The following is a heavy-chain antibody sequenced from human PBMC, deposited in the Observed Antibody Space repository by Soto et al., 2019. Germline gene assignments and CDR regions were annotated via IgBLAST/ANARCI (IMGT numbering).Heavy chain of an antibody. J-gene: IGHJ6*02. V-gene: IGHV1-18*01. Sequence: QVQLVQSGAAVKKPGASVKVSCKASGYTFTSYGFSWVRQSPGQGLEWMGWISAYNGNTNYAQKLQGRGTMPTDTATRTAYMELRSLRSDETAVYYCASYHLNYYYYGMDVWGQGTTVTVSS. CDR2: ISAYNGNT. CDR1: GYTFTSYG. CDR3: ASYHLNYYYYGMDV.